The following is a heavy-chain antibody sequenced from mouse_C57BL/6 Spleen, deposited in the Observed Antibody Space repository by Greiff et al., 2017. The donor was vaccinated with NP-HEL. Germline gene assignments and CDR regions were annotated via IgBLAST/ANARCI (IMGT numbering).Heavy chain of an antibody. CDR2: INPNYGTT. V-gene: IGHV1-39*01. Sequence: EVKLLESGPDLVKPGASVKISCKASGYSFPDYNMNWVTQSNGKSLEWIGVINPNYGTTSYNQKFKGKATLTVDQSSSTAYMQLNSLTSEDSAVYYCARWRQIYAMDYWGQGTSVTVSS. CDR1: GYSFPDYN. D-gene: IGHD3-2*01. CDR3: ARWRQIYAMDY. J-gene: IGHJ4*01.